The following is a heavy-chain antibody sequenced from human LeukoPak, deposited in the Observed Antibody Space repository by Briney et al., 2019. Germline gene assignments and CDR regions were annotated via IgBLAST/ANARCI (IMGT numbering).Heavy chain of an antibody. CDR2: ISSSSSYI. V-gene: IGHV3-21*01. D-gene: IGHD4-11*01. J-gene: IGHJ4*02. CDR3: ARDKWLTTTHYFDY. Sequence: PGGSLRLSCATSGFTFSDYWMSWARQAPGKGLEWVSSISSSSSYIYYADSVKGRFTISRDNAKNSVYLQMNSLRAEDTAVYYCARDKWLTTTHYFDYWGQGTLVTVSS. CDR1: GFTFSDYW.